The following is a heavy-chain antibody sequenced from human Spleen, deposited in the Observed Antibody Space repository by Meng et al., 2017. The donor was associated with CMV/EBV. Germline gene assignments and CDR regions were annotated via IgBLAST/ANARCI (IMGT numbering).Heavy chain of an antibody. J-gene: IGHJ4*02. CDR1: GFSLSTAEVG. Sequence: GFSLSTAEVGGGWIRQPPGKALEWLAVIYWNDVKLYSPSLKSRLTISKDTSRNQVVLTMTNMDPVDTATYYCARPFYFDSSGYFFDYWGQGALVTVS. CDR3: ARPFYFDSSGYFFDY. V-gene: IGHV2-5*01. CDR2: IYWNDVK. D-gene: IGHD3-9*01.